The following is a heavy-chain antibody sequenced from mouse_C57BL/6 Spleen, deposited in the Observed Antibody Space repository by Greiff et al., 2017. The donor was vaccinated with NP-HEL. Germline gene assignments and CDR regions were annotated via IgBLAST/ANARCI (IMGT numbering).Heavy chain of an antibody. V-gene: IGHV5-12*01. J-gene: IGHJ4*01. CDR1: GFTFSDYY. CDR2: ISNGGGST. D-gene: IGHD1-1*01. CDR3: ARQIITTVVATDAMDY. Sequence: EVQLVESGGGLVQPGGSLKLSCAASGFTFSDYYMYWVRQTPEKRLEWVAYISNGGGSTYYPDTVKGRFTISRDNAKNTLYLQMSRLKSEDTAMYYCARQIITTVVATDAMDYWGQGTSVTVSS.